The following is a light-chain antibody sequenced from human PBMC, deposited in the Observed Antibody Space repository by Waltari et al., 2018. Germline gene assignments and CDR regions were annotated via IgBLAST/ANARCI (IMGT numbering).Light chain of an antibody. CDR2: EAS. Sequence: RASQSISKRFAWYQQKPGKAPKLLIYEASTLPSGVPSRFSGTGSGTDFTLTISSLQPDDFATYYCQQYNSYSLLTFGGGTKVEIK. CDR3: QQYNSYSLLT. CDR1: QSISKR. V-gene: IGKV1-5*03. J-gene: IGKJ4*01.